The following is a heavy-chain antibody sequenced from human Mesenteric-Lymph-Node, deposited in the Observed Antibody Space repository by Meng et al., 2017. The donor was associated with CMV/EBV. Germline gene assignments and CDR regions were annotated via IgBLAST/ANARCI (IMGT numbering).Heavy chain of an antibody. CDR2: IKQDGSEK. D-gene: IGHD6-13*01. Sequence: GESLKISCAASGFTFSSYWMSWVRQAPGKGLEWVANIKQDGSEKYYVDSVKGRFTISRDNAKNSLYLQMNSLRAEDTAVYYCASAGSYYYGMDVWGQGTTVTVSS. V-gene: IGHV3-7*01. CDR1: GFTFSSYW. J-gene: IGHJ6*02. CDR3: ASAGSYYYGMDV.